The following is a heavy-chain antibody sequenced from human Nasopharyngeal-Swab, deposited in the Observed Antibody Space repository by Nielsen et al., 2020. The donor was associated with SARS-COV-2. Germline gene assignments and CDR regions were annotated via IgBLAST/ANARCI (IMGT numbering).Heavy chain of an antibody. CDR1: GFTFSSYS. Sequence: GGSLRLSCAASGFTFSSYSMNWVRQAPGKGLEWVSSISSSSSYIYYADSVKGRFTISRDNAKNSLYLQMNSLRAEDTAVYYCARVSSSGWDRGYFDYWGQGTLVTASS. CDR2: ISSSSSYI. D-gene: IGHD6-19*01. J-gene: IGHJ4*02. V-gene: IGHV3-21*01. CDR3: ARVSSSGWDRGYFDY.